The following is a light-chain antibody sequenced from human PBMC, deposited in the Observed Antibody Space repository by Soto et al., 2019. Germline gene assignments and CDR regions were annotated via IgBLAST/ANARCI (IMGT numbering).Light chain of an antibody. CDR3: CSYAGRV. Sequence: QSVLTQPRSVSGSPGQSVTISCTGTSSDVGGYNYVSWYQQHPGKAPKLMIYDVSKRPSGAPDRFSGSKSGNTASLTISGLQAEDEADYYCCSYAGRVFGTGTKVTVL. J-gene: IGLJ1*01. CDR2: DVS. CDR1: SSDVGGYNY. V-gene: IGLV2-11*01.